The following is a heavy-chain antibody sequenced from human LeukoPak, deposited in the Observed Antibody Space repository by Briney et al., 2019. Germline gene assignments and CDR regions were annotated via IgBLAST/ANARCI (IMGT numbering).Heavy chain of an antibody. D-gene: IGHD4-23*01. CDR1: GFTFSSYS. Sequence: GGSLRLPCAASGFTFSSYSMNWVRQAPGKGLEWVSSISSSSSYIYYADSVKGRFTISRDNAKNSLYLQMNSLRAEDTAVYYCASGSTTVVTGGYWGQGTLVTVSS. CDR3: ASGSTTVVTGGY. CDR2: ISSSSSYI. V-gene: IGHV3-21*01. J-gene: IGHJ4*02.